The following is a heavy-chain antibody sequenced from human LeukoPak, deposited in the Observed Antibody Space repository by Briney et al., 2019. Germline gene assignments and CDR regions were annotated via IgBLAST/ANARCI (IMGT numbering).Heavy chain of an antibody. J-gene: IGHJ5*02. D-gene: IGHD5/OR15-5a*01. Sequence: SETLSLTCAVYGGSFSGYYWSWIRQPPGKGLEWIGEINHSGSTNYNPSLKSRVTISVDTSKNQFSLKLSSVTAADTAVYYCARGVLNWFDPWGQGTLVTVSS. CDR2: INHSGST. V-gene: IGHV4-34*01. CDR1: GGSFSGYY. CDR3: ARGVLNWFDP.